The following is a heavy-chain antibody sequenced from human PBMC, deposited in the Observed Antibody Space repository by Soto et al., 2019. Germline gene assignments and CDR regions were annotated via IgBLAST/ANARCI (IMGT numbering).Heavy chain of an antibody. CDR1: GFSFSSYG. J-gene: IGHJ3*01. Sequence: VGSLRLSAAASGFSFSSYGMHWVRQAPGKGLDWVAVIWYDGSNKYYAESVKGRFTISRDNSKNTLYVQMNRLTVEDTAVYYCARAQYTGSYFDACDVWGQGTMVTV. V-gene: IGHV3-33*03. D-gene: IGHD1-26*01. CDR3: ARAQYTGSYFDACDV. CDR2: IWYDGSNK.